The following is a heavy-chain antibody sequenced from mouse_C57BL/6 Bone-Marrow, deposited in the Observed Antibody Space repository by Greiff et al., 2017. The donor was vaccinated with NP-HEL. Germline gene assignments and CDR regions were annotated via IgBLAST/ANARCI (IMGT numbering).Heavy chain of an antibody. CDR1: GYTFTDYN. V-gene: IGHV1-18*01. D-gene: IGHD3-2*02. Sequence: EVQLQQSGPELVKPGASVKIPCKASGYTFTDYNMDWVKQSHGKSLEWIGDINPNNGGTIYNQKFKGKATLTVDKSSSTAYMELRSLTSEDTAVYYCARFRQLRSAYFDYWGQGTTLTVSS. CDR2: INPNNGGT. J-gene: IGHJ2*01. CDR3: ARFRQLRSAYFDY.